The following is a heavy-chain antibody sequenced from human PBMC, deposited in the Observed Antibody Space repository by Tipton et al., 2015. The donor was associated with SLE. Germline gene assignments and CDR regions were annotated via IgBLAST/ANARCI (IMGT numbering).Heavy chain of an antibody. CDR1: GGSFSGYY. D-gene: IGHD1-14*01. CDR3: ASPTRNLSGAFGI. Sequence: LRLSCAVYGGSFSGYYWSWIRQPPGKGLEWIGEINHSGSTNYSPSLKSRVTISVDTSKNQFSLKLSSVTAADTAVYYCASPTRNLSGAFGIWGQGTMVTVSS. J-gene: IGHJ3*02. CDR2: INHSGST. V-gene: IGHV4-34*01.